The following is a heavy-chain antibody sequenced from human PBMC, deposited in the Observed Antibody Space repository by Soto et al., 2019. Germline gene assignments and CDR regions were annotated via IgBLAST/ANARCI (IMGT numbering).Heavy chain of an antibody. CDR2: IIPIFGKI. V-gene: IGHV1-69*01. CDR1: GGTFSSYT. J-gene: IGHJ5*02. Sequence: QVQLVQSGAEVKMSGSSVKVSCKASGGTFSSYTISWVRQAPGRGLEWLGGIIPIFGKIDYAQKFQGRVTISADESTNTGYLEVRSLGSEDPAIYYCARGPNTGQAIRFDPWGQGTLVTVSS. D-gene: IGHD2-8*02. CDR3: ARGPNTGQAIRFDP.